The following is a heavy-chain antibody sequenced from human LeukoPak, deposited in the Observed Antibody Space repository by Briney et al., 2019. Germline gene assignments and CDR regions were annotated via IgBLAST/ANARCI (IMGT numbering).Heavy chain of an antibody. V-gene: IGHV3-15*01. D-gene: IGHD3-9*01. CDR3: TTDPGTYFDWLLGYFDY. J-gene: IGHJ4*02. CDR1: GFTFSNAW. Sequence: PGGSLRLSCAASGFTFSNAWMSWVRQAPGKGLEWVGRIKSKTDGGTTDYAAPVKGRFTISRDDSKNTLYLQMNSLKTEDTAVYYCTTDPGTYFDWLLGYFDYWGQGTLVTVSS. CDR2: IKSKTDGGTT.